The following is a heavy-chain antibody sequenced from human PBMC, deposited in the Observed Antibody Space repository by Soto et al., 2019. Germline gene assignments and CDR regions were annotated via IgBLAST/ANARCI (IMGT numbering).Heavy chain of an antibody. CDR1: GFTFSSYG. D-gene: IGHD2-15*01. J-gene: IGHJ6*02. V-gene: IGHV3-33*01. Sequence: GGSLRLSCAASGFTFSSYGMHWVRQAPGKGLEWVAVIWYDGSNKYYADSVKGRFTISRDNSKNTLNLQMTSLRVEDTAVYYCAREYCGGTCYSGMDVWGQGTTVTVSS. CDR3: AREYCGGTCYSGMDV. CDR2: IWYDGSNK.